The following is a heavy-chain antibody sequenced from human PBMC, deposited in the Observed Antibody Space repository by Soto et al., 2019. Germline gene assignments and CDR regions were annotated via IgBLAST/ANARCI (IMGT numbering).Heavy chain of an antibody. D-gene: IGHD3-22*01. Sequence: QLQLRESGSGLVKPSQTLSLTCTVSGDSISSGGYSWNWIRQPPGKGLEWIGYIYHSGGTDYNPSIKSRVTITDDSSNNQFSLKLRSVTAADTAVYYCARDSRSGYYLEYWGQGTLVTVSS. V-gene: IGHV4-30-2*01. CDR1: GDSISSGGYS. J-gene: IGHJ4*02. CDR3: ARDSRSGYYLEY. CDR2: IYHSGGT.